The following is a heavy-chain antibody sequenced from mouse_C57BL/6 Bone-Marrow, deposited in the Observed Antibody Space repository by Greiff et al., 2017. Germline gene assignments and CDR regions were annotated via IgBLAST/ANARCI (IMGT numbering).Heavy chain of an antibody. CDR2: IDPSDSYT. CDR1: GYTFTSYW. V-gene: IGHV1-69*01. J-gene: IGHJ2*01. Sequence: VQLQQSGAELVMPGASVKLSCKTSGYTFTSYWMHWVKQRPGQGLEWIGAIDPSDSYTNYNQKFKGKSTLTVDRSSSTAYMQLSSLTSEDSAVYYGARDYSSSWYFDYWGQGTTLTVSS. D-gene: IGHD1-1*01. CDR3: ARDYSSSWYFDY.